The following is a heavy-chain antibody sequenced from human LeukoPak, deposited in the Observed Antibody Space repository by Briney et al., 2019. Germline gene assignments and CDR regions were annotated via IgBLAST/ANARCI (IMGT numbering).Heavy chain of an antibody. Sequence: SGGSLRLSCAASGFTFGYNAMTWVRQAPGKGLEWVAYISGSSAKIDYGDAVKGRFTISRDNAKNSLYLQMNSLRAEDTAVYYCARALNFWYYYDSSGYYYFDYWGQGTLVTVSS. V-gene: IGHV3-48*04. CDR2: ISGSSAKI. CDR3: ARALNFWYYYDSSGYYYFDY. CDR1: GFTFGYNA. D-gene: IGHD3-22*01. J-gene: IGHJ4*02.